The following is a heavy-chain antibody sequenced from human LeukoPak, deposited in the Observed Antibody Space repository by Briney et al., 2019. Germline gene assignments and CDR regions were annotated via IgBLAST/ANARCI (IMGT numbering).Heavy chain of an antibody. CDR1: GFTFSSYS. V-gene: IGHV3-21*01. CDR3: ARAGQQLVAPPDY. D-gene: IGHD6-13*01. CDR2: ISSSSSYI. Sequence: PGGSLRLSCAAFGFTFSSYSMNWVRQAPGKGLEWVSSISSSSSYIYYADSVKGRFTISRDNAKNSLYLQMNSLRAEDTAVYYCARAGQQLVAPPDYWGQGTLVTVSS. J-gene: IGHJ4*02.